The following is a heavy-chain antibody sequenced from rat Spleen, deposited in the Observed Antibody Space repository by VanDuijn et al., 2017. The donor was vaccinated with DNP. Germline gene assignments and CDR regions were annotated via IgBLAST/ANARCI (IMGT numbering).Heavy chain of an antibody. V-gene: IGHV5-46*01. CDR3: ARPYGYNNGGFAY. D-gene: IGHD1-10*01. CDR1: GFTFSSFP. J-gene: IGHJ3*01. Sequence: EVQLVESGGGLVQPGRSLKLSCAGSGFTFSSFPMAWVRQAPTKSLEWVASLSFDGDTSYYRDSVKGRFTISRDNAKSTLYLHMNSLRSEDMATYYCARPYGYNNGGFAYWGQGTLVTVSS. CDR2: LSFDGDTS.